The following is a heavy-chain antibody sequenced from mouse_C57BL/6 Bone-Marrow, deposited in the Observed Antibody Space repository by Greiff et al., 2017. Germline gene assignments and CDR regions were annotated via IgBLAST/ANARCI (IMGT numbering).Heavy chain of an antibody. CDR1: GYAFSSSW. J-gene: IGHJ2*01. CDR3: AREGYYCDY. Sequence: QVQLKESGPELVKPGASVKISCKASGYAFSSSWMNWVKQRPGTGLEWIGRIYPGDGGTTYNGKVKGKDTLTADKSSSPASMQLSSLTSENSAVNFCAREGYYCDYWGHGTTLTVSS. V-gene: IGHV1-82*01. CDR2: IYPGDGGT.